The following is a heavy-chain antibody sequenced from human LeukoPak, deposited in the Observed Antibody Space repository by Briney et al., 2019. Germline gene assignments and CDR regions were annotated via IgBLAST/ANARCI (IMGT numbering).Heavy chain of an antibody. CDR2: VLSDGSDQ. J-gene: IGHJ6*03. CDR1: GFTFNSYA. D-gene: IGHD3-10*01. Sequence: GGSLRLSCAASGFTFNSYAMKWVRQAPGKGLEWLAVVLSDGSDQYYGDSVQGRFTVSRDNSKNTLYLQMDDLRFEDTAVYYCARVSKPGWFDYYYMDVWGKGTTVIVSS. CDR3: ARVSKPGWFDYYYMDV. V-gene: IGHV3-30*04.